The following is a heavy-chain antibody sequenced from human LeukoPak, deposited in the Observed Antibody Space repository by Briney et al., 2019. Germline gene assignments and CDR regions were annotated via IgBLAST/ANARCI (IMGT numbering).Heavy chain of an antibody. V-gene: IGHV4-30-2*01. CDR1: GGSISSGGNS. CDR2: IYHSGTT. CDR3: ASSLPFGDYSRFDY. J-gene: IGHJ4*02. D-gene: IGHD4-17*01. Sequence: PSETLSLTCAVSGGSISSGGNSWSWIRQPPGKGLEWIGYIYHSGTTYYNPSLKSRVTISVDRSKNQFSLTLSSVTAADTAMYYCASSLPFGDYSRFDYWGQGTLVTVFS.